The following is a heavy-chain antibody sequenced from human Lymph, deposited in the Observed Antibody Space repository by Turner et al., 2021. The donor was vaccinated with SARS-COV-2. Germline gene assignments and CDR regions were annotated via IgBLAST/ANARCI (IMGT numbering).Heavy chain of an antibody. CDR3: ARDIWRKSGHCDY. J-gene: IGHJ4*02. CDR2: SSSSSSYI. Sequence: EVQLVESGGGLVKPGGSLRLSCAASGFTFSSYSMNWVRQAPGKGLEWVSSSSSSSSYIYYADSVKGRFTISRDNAKNSLYLQMNSLRAEDTAVYYCARDIWRKSGHCDYWGQGTLVTVSS. D-gene: IGHD3-3*01. V-gene: IGHV3-21*01. CDR1: GFTFSSYS.